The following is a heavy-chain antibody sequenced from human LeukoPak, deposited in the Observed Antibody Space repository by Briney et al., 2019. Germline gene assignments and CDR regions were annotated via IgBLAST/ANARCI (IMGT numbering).Heavy chain of an antibody. D-gene: IGHD6-6*01. V-gene: IGHV3-11*04. CDR3: ARDMEYSSSYGMDV. CDR1: GFTFSDYY. J-gene: IGHJ6*02. CDR2: ISSSGSTI. Sequence: PGGSLRLSCAASGFTFSDYYMSWIRQAPGKGLEWVSYISSSGSTIYYADSVKGRFTISRDNSKNTLYLQMNSLRAEDTAVYYCARDMEYSSSYGMDVWGQGTTVTVSS.